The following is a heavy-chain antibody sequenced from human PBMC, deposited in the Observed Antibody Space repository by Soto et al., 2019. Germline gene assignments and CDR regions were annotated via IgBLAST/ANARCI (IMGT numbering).Heavy chain of an antibody. CDR3: ARHSGSYFRDY. Sequence: QVQLQESGPGLVKPSGTLSLTCAVSGDSISSSNWWSWVRQPPGKGLEWIGEIYHSGSTNYNPSLKSRVTISVDKSNNQFSLNLHAVTAADTAVYYCARHSGSYFRDYWGQGTLVTVSS. D-gene: IGHD1-26*01. V-gene: IGHV4-4*02. CDR1: GDSISSSNW. J-gene: IGHJ4*02. CDR2: IYHSGST.